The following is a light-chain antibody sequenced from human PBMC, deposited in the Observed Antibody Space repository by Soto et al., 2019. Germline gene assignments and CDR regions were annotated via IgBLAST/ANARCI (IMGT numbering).Light chain of an antibody. CDR3: RSYAGNHNYV. J-gene: IGLJ1*01. V-gene: IGLV2-8*01. Sequence: QSALTQPPSASGSPRQSVAISCTGTSSDVGGYNYVSWYQQHPGKAPKLMIYEVTKRPSGVPDRFSGSKSGNTASLTVSGLQTEDEADYYCRSYAGNHNYVFGTGTKVTVL. CDR2: EVT. CDR1: SSDVGGYNY.